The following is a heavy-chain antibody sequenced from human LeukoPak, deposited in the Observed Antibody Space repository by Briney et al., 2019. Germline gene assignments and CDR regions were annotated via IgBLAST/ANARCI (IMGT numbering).Heavy chain of an antibody. Sequence: HPGGSLRLSCAASGFTFSSYWMHWVRQAPGKGLVWVSRINTDGSSTSYADSVKGRFTISRDNAKNTLYLQMNSLRAEDTAVYYCARDEYDILTDYDYWGQGILVTVSS. CDR1: GFTFSSYW. J-gene: IGHJ4*02. CDR3: ARDEYDILTDYDY. V-gene: IGHV3-74*01. CDR2: INTDGSST. D-gene: IGHD3-9*01.